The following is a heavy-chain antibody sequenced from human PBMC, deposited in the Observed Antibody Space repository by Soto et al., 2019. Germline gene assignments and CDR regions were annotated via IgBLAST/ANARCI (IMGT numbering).Heavy chain of an antibody. J-gene: IGHJ6*02. V-gene: IGHV4-4*02. D-gene: IGHD6-13*01. Sequence: PSETLSLTCAVSGDSISSSNWWTWVRQPPGKGLEWIGDIYQTGITNSNPSLKSRVTMSIDKSKNQFSLKLTSVTAADTAVYYCARYSASSLYYYFALDVWGQGTTVTVSS. CDR2: IYQTGIT. CDR3: ARYSASSLYYYFALDV. CDR1: GDSISSSNW.